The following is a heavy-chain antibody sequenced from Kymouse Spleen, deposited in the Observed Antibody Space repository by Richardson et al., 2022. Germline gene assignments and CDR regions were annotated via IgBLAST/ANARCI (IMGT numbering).Heavy chain of an antibody. J-gene: IGHJ6*02. D-gene: IGHD3-10*01. Sequence: QVQLQESGPGLVKPSETLSLTCTVSGGSVSSGSYYWSWIRQPPGKGLEWIGYIYYSGSTNYNPSLKSRVTISVDTSKNQFSLKLSSVTAADTAVYYCAREPGGGSGSYYNHYYGMDVWGQGTTVTVSS. CDR3: AREPGGGSGSYYNHYYGMDV. CDR2: IYYSGST. V-gene: IGHV4-61*01. CDR1: GGSVSSGSYY.